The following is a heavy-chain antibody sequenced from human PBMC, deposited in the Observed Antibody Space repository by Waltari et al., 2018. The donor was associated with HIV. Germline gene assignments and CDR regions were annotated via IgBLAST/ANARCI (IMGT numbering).Heavy chain of an antibody. CDR3: ALAEGDAFDI. CDR1: GRPLRGYV. V-gene: IGHV4-34*01. CDR2: INHSGST. J-gene: IGHJ3*02. Sequence: QVQLQQWGAGLLQPSETLSLTCAVYGRPLRGYVWSWIRQPPGKGLDWIGEINHSGSTNYNPSLKSRVTISVDTSKNQFSRKLSSVTAADTAVYYCALAEGDAFDIWGQGTMVTVSS.